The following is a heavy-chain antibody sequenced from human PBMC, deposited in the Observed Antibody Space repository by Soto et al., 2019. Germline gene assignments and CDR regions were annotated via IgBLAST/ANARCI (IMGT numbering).Heavy chain of an antibody. CDR1: GYTFTSYA. CDR3: ARGPGGPDGPGDY. J-gene: IGHJ4*02. Sequence: QVQLVQTGAEVKKPGASVKVSCQASGYTFTSYAMHWVRQAPGQRLEWMGWINAGNGNTKYSQKCQCRVTITRETSASTGYRELSSLRSEDTAVYYCARGPGGPDGPGDYWGQGTLVTVSS. CDR2: INAGNGNT. D-gene: IGHD2-15*01. V-gene: IGHV1-3*01.